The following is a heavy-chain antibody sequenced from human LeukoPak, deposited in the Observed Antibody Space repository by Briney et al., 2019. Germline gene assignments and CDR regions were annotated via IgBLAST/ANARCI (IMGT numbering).Heavy chain of an antibody. V-gene: IGHV3-30-3*01. Sequence: GGSLRLSCAASGFTFSSYAMHWVRQAPGKGLEWVAVISYDGSNKYYADSVKGRFTISRDNSKNTLYLQMNSLRAEDTAVYYCARGKGLYYYGMDVWGQGTTVTVSS. CDR1: GFTFSSYA. CDR2: ISYDGSNK. J-gene: IGHJ6*02. CDR3: ARGKGLYYYGMDV.